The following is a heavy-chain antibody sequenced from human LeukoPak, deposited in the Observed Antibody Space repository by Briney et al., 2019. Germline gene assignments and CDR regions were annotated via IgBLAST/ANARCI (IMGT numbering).Heavy chain of an antibody. J-gene: IGHJ4*02. CDR1: GGTFSSYA. D-gene: IGHD6-19*01. CDR3: AKEPVHGITYFDY. V-gene: IGHV1-69*04. Sequence: SVKVSCKSSGGTFSSYAISWVRQAPGQGLDWMGRIIPTLGIANYAQKFQGRVTITADKSTTTAYMELSSLRYEDTAVYYCAKEPVHGITYFDYWGQGTLVTVSS. CDR2: IIPTLGIA.